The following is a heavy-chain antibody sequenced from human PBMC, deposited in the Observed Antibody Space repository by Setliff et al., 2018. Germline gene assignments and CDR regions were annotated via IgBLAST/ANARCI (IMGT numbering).Heavy chain of an antibody. CDR3: ARGVSGGDCYSHYYYGMDV. Sequence: ASVKVSCKASGYTFTSYAMHWVRQAPGQRLEWMGWINAGNGNTKYSQEFQGRVTITRDTSASTAYMELSSLRSEDTAVYYCARGVSGGDCYSHYYYGMDVWGQGATVTVSS. J-gene: IGHJ6*02. D-gene: IGHD2-21*02. CDR1: GYTFTSYA. CDR2: INAGNGNT. V-gene: IGHV1-3*01.